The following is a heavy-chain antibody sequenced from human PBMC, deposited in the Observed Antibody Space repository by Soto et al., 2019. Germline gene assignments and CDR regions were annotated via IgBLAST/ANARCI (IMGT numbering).Heavy chain of an antibody. CDR2: TRNKANSYTT. V-gene: IGHV3-72*01. J-gene: IGHJ6*02. Sequence: PGGSLRLSCAASGFTFSDHYMDWVRQAPGKGLEWVGRTRNKANSYTTEYAASVKGRFTISRDDSKNSLYLQTNSLKTEDTAVYYCARVVVNTYYYYGMDVWGQGTTVTVSS. CDR1: GFTFSDHY. D-gene: IGHD2-15*01. CDR3: ARVVVNTYYYYGMDV.